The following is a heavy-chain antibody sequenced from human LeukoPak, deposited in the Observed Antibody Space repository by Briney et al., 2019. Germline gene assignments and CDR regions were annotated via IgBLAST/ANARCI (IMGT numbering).Heavy chain of an antibody. CDR2: ISVYNGNT. Sequence: ASVKVSCKASGFSFSNFGFSWVRQAPGQGLEWMGWISVYNGNTNYAQQLQGRVTMTTDTSTSTAYMELRGLKSDDTAIYYRAGELGEWGVFDYWGQGTLVTVSS. D-gene: IGHD3-10*01. V-gene: IGHV1-18*01. J-gene: IGHJ4*02. CDR3: AGELGEWGVFDY. CDR1: GFSFSNFG.